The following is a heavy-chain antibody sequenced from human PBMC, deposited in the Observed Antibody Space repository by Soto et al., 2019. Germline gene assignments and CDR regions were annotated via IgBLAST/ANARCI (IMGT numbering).Heavy chain of an antibody. CDR1: GGSFSGYY. CDR2: INDRGSI. CDR3: ARESHDILTGPPWVWYFDL. V-gene: IGHV4-34*01. D-gene: IGHD3-9*01. Sequence: QVQIQQWGAGPLRPLETLSLICGVSGGSFSGYYWAWIRQSPGKGLEWIGEINDRGSINYNPSLKSRVSISVDTSKNHYSLNLRSVTAADTAVYYCARESHDILTGPPWVWYFDLWGRGTLVTVSS. J-gene: IGHJ2*01.